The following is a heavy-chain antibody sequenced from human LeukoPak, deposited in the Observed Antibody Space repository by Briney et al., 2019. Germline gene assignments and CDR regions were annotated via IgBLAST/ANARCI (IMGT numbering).Heavy chain of an antibody. CDR3: ARGTPPDYGMDV. J-gene: IGHJ6*02. CDR1: GGSISSGGYY. D-gene: IGHD2-2*01. CDR2: ICYSGST. V-gene: IGHV4-31*03. Sequence: PSQTLSLTCTVSGGSISSGGYYWSWIRQHPGKGLEWIGYICYSGSTYYNPSLKSRVTISVDTSKNQFSLKLSSVIAADTAVYYCARGTPPDYGMDVWGQGTTVTVSS.